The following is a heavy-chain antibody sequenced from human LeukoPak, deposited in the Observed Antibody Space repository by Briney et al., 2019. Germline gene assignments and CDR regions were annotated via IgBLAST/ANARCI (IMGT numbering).Heavy chain of an antibody. J-gene: IGHJ6*02. CDR1: GGSISSYY. V-gene: IGHV4-39*01. CDR2: ISYSGIT. Sequence: SGTLSLTCTVSGGSISSYYWSWIRQPPGRGLEWIGSISYSGITYYKPSLRGRVTISGDTAKNQFSLKLSSVTAADTAVYYCARHNDYASLMDVWGQGTTVTISS. CDR3: ARHNDYASLMDV. D-gene: IGHD2-2*01.